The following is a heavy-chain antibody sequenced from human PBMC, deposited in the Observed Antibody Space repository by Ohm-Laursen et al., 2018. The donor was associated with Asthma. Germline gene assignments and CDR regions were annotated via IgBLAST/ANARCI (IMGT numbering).Heavy chain of an antibody. D-gene: IGHD3-16*01. V-gene: IGHV3-7*01. CDR2: IKQDGSEK. CDR3: AREYYDEEGAKGAGFDY. J-gene: IGHJ4*02. CDR1: GFTLNDYW. Sequence: SLRLSCAATGFTLNDYWMNWVRQAPGKALEWVANIKQDGSEKKYLDSVKGRFTISRDNAKNSLYLQMNSLRAEDTAVYYCAREYYDEEGAKGAGFDYWGQGTLVTVSS.